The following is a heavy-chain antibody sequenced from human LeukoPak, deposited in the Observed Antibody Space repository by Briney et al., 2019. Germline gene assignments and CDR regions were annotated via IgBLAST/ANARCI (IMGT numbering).Heavy chain of an antibody. D-gene: IGHD5-24*01. V-gene: IGHV1-69*01. Sequence: GSSVKVSCKASGGTFSSYAISWVRQAPGQGLEWMGGITPIFGTANYAQKFQGRVTITADESTSTAYMELSSLRSEDTAVYYCARKKPDGYNGDYFDYWGQGTLVTVSS. CDR2: ITPIFGTA. CDR1: GGTFSSYA. CDR3: ARKKPDGYNGDYFDY. J-gene: IGHJ4*02.